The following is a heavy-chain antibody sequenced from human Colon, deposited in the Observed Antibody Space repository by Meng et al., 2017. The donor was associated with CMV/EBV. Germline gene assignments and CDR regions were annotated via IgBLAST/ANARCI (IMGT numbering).Heavy chain of an antibody. Sequence: QVQLVQSGAEVTKPGASVKLSCKASGYTFTANFMHWVRQAPGQGLEWMGWINPPNGDTKYAQKFEGRVTITRDTSISTVYMELNSLTSDDTAVYYCAKRVQPDSGYSNWGQGTLVTVSS. J-gene: IGHJ4*02. V-gene: IGHV1-2*02. D-gene: IGHD3-22*01. CDR1: GYTFTANF. CDR3: AKRVQPDSGYSN. CDR2: INPPNGDT.